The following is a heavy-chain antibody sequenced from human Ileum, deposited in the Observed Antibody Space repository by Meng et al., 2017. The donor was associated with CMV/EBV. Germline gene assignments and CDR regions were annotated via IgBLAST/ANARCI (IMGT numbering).Heavy chain of an antibody. CDR3: AREYYDFWSGYGPQGWFDP. CDR2: ISAYNGNT. V-gene: IGHV1-18*01. CDR1: TFTSYG. J-gene: IGHJ5*02. D-gene: IGHD3-3*01. Sequence: TFTSYGISWVRHAPGQGLEWMGWISAYNGNTNYAQKLQGRVTMTTDTSTSTAYMELRSLRSDDTAVYYCAREYYDFWSGYGPQGWFDPWGQGTLVTVSS.